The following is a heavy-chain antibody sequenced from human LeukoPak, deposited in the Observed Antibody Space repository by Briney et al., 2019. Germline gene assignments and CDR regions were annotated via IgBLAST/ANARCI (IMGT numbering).Heavy chain of an antibody. D-gene: IGHD6-19*01. CDR1: GVSFSSYA. CDR2: ITGSGDST. V-gene: IGHV3-23*01. CDR3: AFGPHQQWLLADY. J-gene: IGHJ4*02. Sequence: TGGSLRPSCAVSGVSFSSYAVGWVRQTPGKGLQLVSTITGSGDSTFYADSVNGRFTVSRDNSKNTLYLQMSSLRADDTALYYCAFGPHQQWLLADYWGQGTLVTVSS.